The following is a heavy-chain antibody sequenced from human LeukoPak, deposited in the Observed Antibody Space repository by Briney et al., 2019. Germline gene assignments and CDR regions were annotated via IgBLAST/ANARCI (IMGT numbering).Heavy chain of an antibody. J-gene: IGHJ4*02. Sequence: GGSLRLSCAASGFIVSTNYMTWVRQAPGKGLEWLSVLYSGGVTYYADSVKGRFTISRDNSKNTLYLQLNSLRAEDTAVYYCARRSGEGYFDCWGQGTLVTVSS. CDR1: GFIVSTNY. V-gene: IGHV3-66*01. CDR2: LYSGGVT. D-gene: IGHD1-26*01. CDR3: ARRSGEGYFDC.